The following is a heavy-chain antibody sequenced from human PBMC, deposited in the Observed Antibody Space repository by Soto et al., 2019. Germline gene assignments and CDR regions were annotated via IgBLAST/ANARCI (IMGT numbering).Heavy chain of an antibody. D-gene: IGHD2-8*01. J-gene: IGHJ4*02. Sequence: ASVKGSCKASGYTFTGYYMHWLRQAPGQGLEWMGWINPNSGGTNYAQRFQGWVTMTRDTSISTAYMELSRLRSDDTAVYYCARDYCRNGVGLKDYWGRGTLVTVSS. CDR2: INPNSGGT. V-gene: IGHV1-2*04. CDR1: GYTFTGYY. CDR3: ARDYCRNGVGLKDY.